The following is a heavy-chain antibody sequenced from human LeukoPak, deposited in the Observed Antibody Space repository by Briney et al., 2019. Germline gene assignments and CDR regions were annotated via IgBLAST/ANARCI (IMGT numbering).Heavy chain of an antibody. CDR2: FDPEDGET. D-gene: IGHD1-26*01. V-gene: IGHV1-24*01. CDR1: GYTLTELS. CDR3: ATGEVVGAVRDNWFDP. Sequence: GASVKVSCKVSGYTLTELSMHWVRQAPGKGLEWMGGFDPEDGETIYAQKFQGRVTMTEDTSTDTAYMELSSLRSEDTAVYYCATGEVVGAVRDNWFDPWGQGTLVTVSS. J-gene: IGHJ5*02.